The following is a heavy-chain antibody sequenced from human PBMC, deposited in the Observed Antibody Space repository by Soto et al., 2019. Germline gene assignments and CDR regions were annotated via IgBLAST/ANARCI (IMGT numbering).Heavy chain of an antibody. V-gene: IGHV1-69*06. D-gene: IGHD1-20*01. Sequence: SVKVSCKASGGIFTSFAISWVRQAPGQGLEWMGGIIPIFDTSNYAQRFQGRVTITADKSTRTAYMELSSLRSGDTAVYYCARDGPRISSTYYYYYGMDVWGQGTPVTVSS. J-gene: IGHJ6*02. CDR2: IIPIFDTS. CDR1: GGIFTSFA. CDR3: ARDGPRISSTYYYYYGMDV.